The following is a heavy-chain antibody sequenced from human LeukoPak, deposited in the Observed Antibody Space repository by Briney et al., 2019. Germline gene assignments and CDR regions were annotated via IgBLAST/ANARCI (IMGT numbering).Heavy chain of an antibody. V-gene: IGHV3-7*01. CDR1: GFTFGDYA. D-gene: IGHD3-22*01. CDR2: IKHDGTEK. CDR3: ARAYYDSSGYYYVYFDY. J-gene: IGHJ4*02. Sequence: GGSLRLSCTASGFTFGDYAMSWVRQAPGKGLEWVANIKHDGTEKYYVDSVKGRFTISRDNAESSLYLQMNSLRAEDTAVYYCARAYYDSSGYYYVYFDYWGQGTLVTVSS.